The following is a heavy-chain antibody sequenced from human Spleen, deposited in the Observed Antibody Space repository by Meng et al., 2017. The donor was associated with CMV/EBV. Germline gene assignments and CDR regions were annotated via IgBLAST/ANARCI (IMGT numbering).Heavy chain of an antibody. V-gene: IGHV4-30-4*08. Sequence: GSYSCICIRQPPGKRLAWIGSIFCGVRTYYTPSLTSRVPISLDMSNNQFSLKLTSVPAALTAVYYCARLYHDSSGYYYGGNWYFDLWGRGTLVTVSS. D-gene: IGHD3-22*01. CDR2: IFCGVRT. J-gene: IGHJ2*01. CDR1: GSYS. CDR3: ARLYHDSSGYYYGGNWYFDL.